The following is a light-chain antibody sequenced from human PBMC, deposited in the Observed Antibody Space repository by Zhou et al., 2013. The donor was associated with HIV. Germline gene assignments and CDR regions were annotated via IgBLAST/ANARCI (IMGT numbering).Light chain of an antibody. J-gene: IGKJ4*01. CDR2: KAS. V-gene: IGKV1-5*03. CDR3: QQYYSYPLT. CDR1: QSITTL. Sequence: DIQMTQSPSTLSASVGDRVTIPCRASQSITTLLAWYQQKPGKAPNLLIYKASSLESGVPSRFSGRGSGTEFTLTITSLQPDDFGTYYCQQYYSYPLTFGRRD.